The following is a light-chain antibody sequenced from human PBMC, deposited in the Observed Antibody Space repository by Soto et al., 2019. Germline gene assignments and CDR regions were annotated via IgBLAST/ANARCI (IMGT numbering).Light chain of an antibody. Sequence: EIVLTQSPATLSLSPGERATLSCRASQSVSSYLAWYQQKPGQAPRLLIYDASNRATGIPARFSGSGSGTDFTLTNSSLEPEDFAVYYCQQRSNWSLTFGGGTKVEI. CDR3: QQRSNWSLT. V-gene: IGKV3-11*01. J-gene: IGKJ4*01. CDR2: DAS. CDR1: QSVSSY.